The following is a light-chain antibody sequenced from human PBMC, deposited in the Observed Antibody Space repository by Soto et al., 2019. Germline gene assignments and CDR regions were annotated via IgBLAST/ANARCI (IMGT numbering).Light chain of an antibody. V-gene: IGKV3-15*01. J-gene: IGKJ1*01. CDR1: QSVSSN. Sequence: EIVMTQSPATLSVSPGERATLSCRASQSVSSNLAWYQQKPGQAPRLLIYGASTRATGIPARFSGSGSGTEFTLTINSLQSEDFAVYYCQQYNNWPPVTFGQGTKVEIK. CDR2: GAS. CDR3: QQYNNWPPVT.